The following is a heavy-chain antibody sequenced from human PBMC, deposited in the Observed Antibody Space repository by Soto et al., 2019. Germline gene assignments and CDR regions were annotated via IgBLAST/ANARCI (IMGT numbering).Heavy chain of an antibody. CDR2: IKQDESEK. CDR3: ARDWGTYCGGDCPKLDY. Sequence: GGSLRLSCAVSGFTFTSYWMAWVRQTPGKGLEWVANIKQDESEKNHVDSVKGRFTISRDNAKNSLYLQMNSLRAEDTAVYYCARDWGTYCGGDCPKLDYWGQGTLVTVSS. J-gene: IGHJ4*02. D-gene: IGHD2-21*01. CDR1: GFTFTSYW. V-gene: IGHV3-7*01.